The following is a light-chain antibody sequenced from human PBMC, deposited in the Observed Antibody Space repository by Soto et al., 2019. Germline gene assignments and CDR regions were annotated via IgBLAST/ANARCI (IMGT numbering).Light chain of an antibody. CDR1: QSVSSSY. V-gene: IGKV3-20*01. Sequence: EIVLTQSPGTLSLSPRERATLSCRASQSVSSSYLAWYQQKPGQAPRLLIYGASIRATGIPDRFSCSGSGTDFTVSISRLEPEDFAVYYGQQYGSSPITFGQGTRLEIK. CDR3: QQYGSSPIT. J-gene: IGKJ5*01. CDR2: GAS.